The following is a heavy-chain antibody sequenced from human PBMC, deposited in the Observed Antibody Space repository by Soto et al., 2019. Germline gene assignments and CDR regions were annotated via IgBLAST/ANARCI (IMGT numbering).Heavy chain of an antibody. Sequence: EAELVESGGGLVQPGGSLTLSCAASGFIFSDYEVDWVRQAPGRGPEWISYISDGGTTIYYAASVKGRFTISRDDAKKLIYLDMNNLGVGDTANYFLVKEYCTWGNCFDAFDLWGPGT. CDR1: GFIFSDYE. CDR2: ISDGGTTI. D-gene: IGHD2-8*01. J-gene: IGHJ3*01. CDR3: VKEYCTWGNCFDAFDL. V-gene: IGHV3-48*03.